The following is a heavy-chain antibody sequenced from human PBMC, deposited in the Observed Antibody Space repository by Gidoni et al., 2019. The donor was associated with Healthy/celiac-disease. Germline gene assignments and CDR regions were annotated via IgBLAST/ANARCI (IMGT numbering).Heavy chain of an antibody. Sequence: QLQLQQWGAGLFTPSETLSLTCAVYGGSFSGYYWIWFRQPPGKGMEWIGEINHSGSTNYNPALKSRVTISVDTSKNQFSLKLSSVTAADTAVYYCARGAVVVVAATRYYYYYGMDVWGQGTTVTVSS. CDR2: INHSGST. V-gene: IGHV4-34*01. J-gene: IGHJ6*02. CDR3: ARGAVVVVAATRYYYYYGMDV. CDR1: GGSFSGYY. D-gene: IGHD2-15*01.